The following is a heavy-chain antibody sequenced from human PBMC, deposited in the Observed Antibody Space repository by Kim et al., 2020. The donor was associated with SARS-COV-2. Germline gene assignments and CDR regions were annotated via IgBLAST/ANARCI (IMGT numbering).Heavy chain of an antibody. D-gene: IGHD5-18*01. Sequence: SVKVSCKASGFTFTSSAMQWVRQARGQRLEWIGWIVVGSGNTKYAQKFQERVTITRGMSTSTAYMELSSRRSEDTAVYYCAAADVGGDSYGNNPYYYHGMDVWGQGTTVTVSS. CDR3: AAADVGGDSYGNNPYYYHGMDV. V-gene: IGHV1-58*02. J-gene: IGHJ6*02. CDR1: GFTFTSSA. CDR2: IVVGSGNT.